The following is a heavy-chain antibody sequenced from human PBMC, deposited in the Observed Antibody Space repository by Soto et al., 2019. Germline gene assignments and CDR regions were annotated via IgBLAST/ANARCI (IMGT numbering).Heavy chain of an antibody. CDR3: ARDMPAGFTHYLDP. J-gene: IGHJ5*02. V-gene: IGHV4-59*02. CDR2: TAYTGKT. D-gene: IGHD1-26*01. CDR1: GGSVTSYH. Sequence: SETRSLPCFFSGGSVTSYHLSWIRQFPGKGMAWIDYTAYTGKTNYNPSIKSRVTISIDTTKNQPSLKLTYMTEADTAVYSCARDMPAGFTHYLDPWGQGTLVTESS.